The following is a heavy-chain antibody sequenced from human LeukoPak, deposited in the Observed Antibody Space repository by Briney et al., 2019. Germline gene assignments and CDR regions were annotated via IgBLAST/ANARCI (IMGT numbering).Heavy chain of an antibody. Sequence: SETLSLTCTVSGGSISSYYWSWLRQPPGKGLDWIGYIYYSGSSNSNPSLKSRVTMSADTSENQFSLKLSSVTAADTAVYYCARDISVAGSFLLFDYWGQGTLVTVSS. CDR2: IYYSGSS. D-gene: IGHD6-19*01. CDR1: GGSISSYY. CDR3: ARDISVAGSFLLFDY. J-gene: IGHJ4*02. V-gene: IGHV4-59*12.